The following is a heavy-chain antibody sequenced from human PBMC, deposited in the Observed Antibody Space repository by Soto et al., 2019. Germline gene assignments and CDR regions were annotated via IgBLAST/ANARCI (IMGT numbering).Heavy chain of an antibody. CDR1: GYTLTELA. J-gene: IGHJ4*02. CDR3: ARSRAVAGSYFFXY. V-gene: IGHV1-24*01. Sequence: ASVKVSCKVSGYTLTELAMHWVRQAPGKGLEWMGGFDPEDGETIYAQKFQGRVTMTEDTTTDTAYMELSSLRFEDTAVYYCARSRAVAGSYFFXYWGQGTLVXVSS. D-gene: IGHD6-13*01. CDR2: FDPEDGET.